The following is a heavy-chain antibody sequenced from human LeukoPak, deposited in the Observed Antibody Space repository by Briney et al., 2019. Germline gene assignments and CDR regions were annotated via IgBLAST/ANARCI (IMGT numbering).Heavy chain of an antibody. CDR3: ARQGGSGSYYERYYYYGMDV. V-gene: IGHV4-59*08. CDR2: IYYSGST. J-gene: IGHJ6*02. Sequence: SETLSLTCTVSGGSISSYYWSWIRQPPGKGLEWIGYIYYSGSTNYNPSLKSRVTISVDTSKNQFSLKLSSVPAADTAVYYCARQGGSGSYYERYYYYGMDVWGQGTTVTVSS. CDR1: GGSISSYY. D-gene: IGHD3-10*01.